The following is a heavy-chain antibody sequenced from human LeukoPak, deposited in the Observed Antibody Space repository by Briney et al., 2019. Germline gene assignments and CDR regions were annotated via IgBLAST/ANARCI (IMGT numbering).Heavy chain of an antibody. CDR3: ARVGGSGSYYLTYYYYGMDV. CDR1: GYTFTSYG. V-gene: IGHV1-18*01. J-gene: IGHJ6*02. CDR2: ISAYNGST. Sequence: GASVKVSCKASGYTFTSYGISWVRQAPGQGLEWMGWISAYNGSTNYAQKLQGRVTMTTDTSTSTAYMELRSLRSDDTAVYYCARVGGSGSYYLTYYYYGMDVWGQGTTVTVSS. D-gene: IGHD3-10*01.